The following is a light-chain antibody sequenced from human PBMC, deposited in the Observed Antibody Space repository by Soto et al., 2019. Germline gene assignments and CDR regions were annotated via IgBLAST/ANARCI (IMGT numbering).Light chain of an antibody. CDR3: QSYDSSLSGYV. CDR1: SSDVGSYYL. V-gene: IGLV2-14*02. J-gene: IGLJ1*01. Sequence: QSALTQPASVSGSPGQSITISCTGTSSDVGSYYLVSRYQQHPGTAPKLLIYDNSNRPSGVSDRFSGSKSGTSASLAITGLQAEDEADYYCQSYDSSLSGYVFGTGTKVTVL. CDR2: DNS.